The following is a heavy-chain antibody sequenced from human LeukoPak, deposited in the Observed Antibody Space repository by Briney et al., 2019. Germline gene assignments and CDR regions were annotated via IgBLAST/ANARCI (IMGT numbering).Heavy chain of an antibody. V-gene: IGHV1-46*01. CDR1: GYTSTSYY. D-gene: IGHD1-26*01. J-gene: IGHJ5*02. CDR3: ARDNSVGDYAWWFDP. CDR2: INPSGGTT. Sequence: ASVKVSCKASGYTSTSYYMHWVRQAPGQGLEWMGLINPSGGTTRYAQKFQGRVTMTRDLSTSTDYMELSSLRSDDTAVYFCARDNSVGDYAWWFDPWGQGTLVTVSS.